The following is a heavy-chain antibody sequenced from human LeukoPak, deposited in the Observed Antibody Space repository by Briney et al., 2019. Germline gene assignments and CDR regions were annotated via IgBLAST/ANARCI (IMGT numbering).Heavy chain of an antibody. CDR3: AKDRLVWGVTPEAFET. CDR1: GFTFSSYW. V-gene: IGHV3-7*01. CDR2: INQYGSEK. Sequence: QAGGSLRLSCAASGFTFSSYWMTWVRQAPGKGLEWVANINQYGSEKYYVDSVRGRFTISRDNARKLLNLQMNSMRAEDTAVYYCAKDRLVWGVTPEAFETWGQGTLVTVSP. D-gene: IGHD3-10*01. J-gene: IGHJ3*02.